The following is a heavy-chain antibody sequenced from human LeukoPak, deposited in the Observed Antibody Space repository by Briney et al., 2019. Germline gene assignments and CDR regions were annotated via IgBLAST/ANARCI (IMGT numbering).Heavy chain of an antibody. D-gene: IGHD1-26*01. Sequence: GGSLRLSCAASGFTFSSYWMSWVRQAPGKGLEWVANIKQDGSEKYYVDSVKGRFTISRDNAKNSLYLQMNSLRAEDTAVYYCARDRWELSKVGGFDYWGQGTLVTVSS. CDR1: GFTFSSYW. J-gene: IGHJ4*02. V-gene: IGHV3-7*01. CDR3: ARDRWELSKVGGFDY. CDR2: IKQDGSEK.